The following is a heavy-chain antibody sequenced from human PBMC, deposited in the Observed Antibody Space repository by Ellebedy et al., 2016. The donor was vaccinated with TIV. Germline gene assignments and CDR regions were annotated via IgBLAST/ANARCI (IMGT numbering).Heavy chain of an antibody. J-gene: IGHJ3*01. V-gene: IGHV3-30*18. CDR3: AKGGGTTVTTHLPVHDCFDL. D-gene: IGHD4-17*01. CDR2: IYSDGSDK. Sequence: PGGSLRLSCAASGFTFSSYGMHWVRQAPGKGLEWVAVIYSDGSDKYCAESVKGRFTISRDNSKNTLYLQMNSLRSEDTAVYYCAKGGGTTVTTHLPVHDCFDLWGPGTMVTVS. CDR1: GFTFSSYG.